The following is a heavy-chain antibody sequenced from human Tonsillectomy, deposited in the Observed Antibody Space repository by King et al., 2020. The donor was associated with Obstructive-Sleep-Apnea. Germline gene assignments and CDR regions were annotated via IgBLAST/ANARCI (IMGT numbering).Heavy chain of an antibody. CDR2: IYDTGTT. CDR1: GDSFNSGAFY. V-gene: IGHV4-31*03. CDR3: ARVRHQGDFVDY. Sequence: QLQESGPGLVKPSQTLSLTCSVSGDSFNSGAFYWGWIRQVPGKGLEWLGYIYDTGTTYYNPSLESRLTILVDTSQSQFSLKLRSVTAADTAVYFCARVRHQGDFVDYWGQGSLVVVSS. J-gene: IGHJ4*02. D-gene: IGHD3-16*01.